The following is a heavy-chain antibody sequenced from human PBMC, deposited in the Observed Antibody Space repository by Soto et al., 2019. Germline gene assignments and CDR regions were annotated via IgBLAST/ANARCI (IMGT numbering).Heavy chain of an antibody. Sequence: WVRQAPGQGLEWMGRIIPILGIANYAQKFQGRVTITADKSTSTAYMELSSLRSEDTAVYYCARDGIAVHAFDIWGQGTMVTVSS. CDR2: IIPILGIA. J-gene: IGHJ3*02. V-gene: IGHV1-69*04. CDR3: ARDGIAVHAFDI. D-gene: IGHD6-19*01.